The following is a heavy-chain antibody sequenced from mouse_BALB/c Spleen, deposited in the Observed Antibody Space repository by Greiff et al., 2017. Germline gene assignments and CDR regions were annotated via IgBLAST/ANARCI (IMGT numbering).Heavy chain of an antibody. CDR3: ARLLIHYSDAMDY. J-gene: IGHJ4*01. CDR1: GFTFSSYT. Sequence: EVKLVESGGGLVQPGGSLKLSCAASGFTFSSYTMSWVRQTPEKRLEWVAYISNGGGSTYYPDTVKGRFTISRDNAKNTLYLQMSSLKSEDTAMYYCARLLIHYSDAMDYWGQGTSVTVSS. D-gene: IGHD1-2*01. V-gene: IGHV5-12-2*01. CDR2: ISNGGGST.